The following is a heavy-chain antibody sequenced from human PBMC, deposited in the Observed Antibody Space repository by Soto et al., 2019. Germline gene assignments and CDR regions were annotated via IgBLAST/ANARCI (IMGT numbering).Heavy chain of an antibody. D-gene: IGHD6-13*01. V-gene: IGHV1-46*03. CDR3: ARDGKQQLVHYYYYYGMDV. CDR1: GYTFTSYY. Sequence: ASVKVSCKASGYTFTSYYMHWVRQAPGQGLEWMGIINPSGGSTSYAQKFQGRVTMTRDTSTSTVYMELSSLRSEDTAVYYCARDGKQQLVHYYYYYGMDVWDQGTTVTVSS. CDR2: INPSGGST. J-gene: IGHJ6*02.